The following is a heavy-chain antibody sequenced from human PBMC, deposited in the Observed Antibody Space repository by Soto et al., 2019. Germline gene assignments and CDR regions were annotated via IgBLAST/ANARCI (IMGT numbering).Heavy chain of an antibody. V-gene: IGHV1-46*01. CDR3: AKCADWFHSNGHNLEYFQN. CDR2: INPGHGST. J-gene: IGHJ1*01. CDR1: GYTFSNYF. D-gene: IGHD3-22*01. Sequence: ASVKVSCKTSGYTFSNYFIHWVRQAPGQGPEWVGIINPGHGSTSYAQKFQDRVDMTTDTSTSTVYMDLNSLRAEDTAVYYCAKCADWFHSNGHNLEYFQNWGQGTLVTVYS.